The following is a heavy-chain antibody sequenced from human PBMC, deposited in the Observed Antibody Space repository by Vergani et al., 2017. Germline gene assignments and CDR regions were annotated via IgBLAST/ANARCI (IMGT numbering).Heavy chain of an antibody. V-gene: IGHV1-2*02. CDR1: GYTFTDYF. D-gene: IGHD2-2*01. Sequence: QVQLVQSGAEVKKPGASVKVSCKASGYTFTDYFMHWVRQAPGQGLEWMGWINPNSGGTNYAQKFQGRVTMTRDTSIGTAYMELSNLRSDDTAVYYCARVGTSSNRDYFDYWGQGTLVTVSS. CDR3: ARVGTSSNRDYFDY. CDR2: INPNSGGT. J-gene: IGHJ4*02.